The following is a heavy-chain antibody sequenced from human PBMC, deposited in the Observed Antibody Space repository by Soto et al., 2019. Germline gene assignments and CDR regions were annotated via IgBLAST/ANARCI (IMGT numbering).Heavy chain of an antibody. CDR2: IVVGSGNT. V-gene: IGHV1-58*01. D-gene: IGHD3-10*01. J-gene: IGHJ6*02. CDR3: ARPRSGSYRLDYYGMDV. CDR1: GFTFTSSA. Sequence: SAKVSCKASGFTFTSSAAQWVRQARGQRREGIGWIVVGSGNTNYAQKFQERVTITRDKSISTAYLQWRSLSASDTAMYYCARPRSGSYRLDYYGMDVWGQGTTVTVPS.